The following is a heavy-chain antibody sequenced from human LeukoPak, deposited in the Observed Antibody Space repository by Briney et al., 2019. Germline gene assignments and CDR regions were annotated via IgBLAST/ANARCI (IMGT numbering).Heavy chain of an antibody. Sequence: SETLSLTCTVAGGSLTSYYCGWIRQPPGKGLEWIGYIYYGGSANYNPSLKSRVTISVDTSTNQFSLKLSSVTAADTAVYYCARATTRQLLGAFDIWGQGTMVTVSS. CDR1: GGSLTSYY. CDR2: IYYGGSA. CDR3: ARATTRQLLGAFDI. V-gene: IGHV4-59*01. J-gene: IGHJ3*02. D-gene: IGHD1-1*01.